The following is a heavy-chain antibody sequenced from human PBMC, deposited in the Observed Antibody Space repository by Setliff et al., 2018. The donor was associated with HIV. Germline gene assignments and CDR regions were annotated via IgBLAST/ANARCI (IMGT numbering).Heavy chain of an antibody. CDR1: GGTLNKYV. CDR3: ARERLRFLEWLPLDY. Sequence: SVKVSCKASGGTLNKYVINWVRQAPGQGLEWMGGMSPILGRPEYTQKFLGRITITADRSTRTDYMELRGLRFEDTAMYYCARERLRFLEWLPLDYWGQGTLVTVSS. J-gene: IGHJ4*02. CDR2: MSPILGRP. V-gene: IGHV1-69*06. D-gene: IGHD3-3*01.